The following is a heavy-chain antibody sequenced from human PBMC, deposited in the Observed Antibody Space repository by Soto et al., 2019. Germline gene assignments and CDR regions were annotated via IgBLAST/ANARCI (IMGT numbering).Heavy chain of an antibody. CDR1: GFTFSSYS. J-gene: IGHJ4*02. Sequence: GSLRLSCAASGFTFSSYSMNWVRQAPGKGLEWVSSISSSSSYIYYADSVKGRFTISRDNAKNSLYLQMNSLRAEDTAVYYCARVRVPDQNYYDSSGYYLPFDYWGQGTLVTVSS. V-gene: IGHV3-21*01. CDR2: ISSSSSYI. D-gene: IGHD3-22*01. CDR3: ARVRVPDQNYYDSSGYYLPFDY.